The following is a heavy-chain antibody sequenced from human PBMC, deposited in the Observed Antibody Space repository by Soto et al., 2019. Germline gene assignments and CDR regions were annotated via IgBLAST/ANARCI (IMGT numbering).Heavy chain of an antibody. J-gene: IGHJ4*02. CDR1: GYTFTSYG. V-gene: IGHV1-18*01. CDR3: ARELRVHYDFWSGYYDYFDY. Sequence: QVQLVQSGAEVKKPGASVKVSCKASGYTFTSYGISWVRQAPGQGLEWMGWISAYNGNTNYAQKLQGRVTMTTDTSTSTAYMELSSLRSDDTAVYYCARELRVHYDFWSGYYDYFDYWGQGTLVTVSS. CDR2: ISAYNGNT. D-gene: IGHD3-3*01.